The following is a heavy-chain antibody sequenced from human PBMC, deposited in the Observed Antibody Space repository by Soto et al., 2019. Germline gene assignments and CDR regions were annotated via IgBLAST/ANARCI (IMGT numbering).Heavy chain of an antibody. CDR2: ISYDGSDE. D-gene: IGHD6-6*01. CDR3: ARGLASSSSALYWYYYGMDV. V-gene: IGHV3-30-3*01. Sequence: QVQLVESGGGVVQPGRSLRLSCAASGFSFSSYAMHWVRQAPGKGLAWVAVISYDGSDEYYADSVKGPFTISRDNSTNTLDLHMNSLRPEDTAVYYCARGLASSSSALYWYYYGMDVWGQGTTVTVSS. J-gene: IGHJ6*02. CDR1: GFSFSSYA.